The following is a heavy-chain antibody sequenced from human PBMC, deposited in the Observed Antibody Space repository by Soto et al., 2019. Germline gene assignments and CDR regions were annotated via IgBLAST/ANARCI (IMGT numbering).Heavy chain of an antibody. CDR3: ARLGGHCSSSSCSALYVMAV. D-gene: IGHD2-2*01. J-gene: IGHJ6*02. CDR2: ISNSGST. CDR1: GGSTETFY. Sequence: SETLSLTCTVSGGSTETFYWSWIRQPPGKGLEWIGYISNSGSTSDNPSLESRVTVSVDTAKNEFSLKLNSVTAADTATYYCARLGGHCSSSSCSALYVMAVRGQGTSVT. V-gene: IGHV4-59*01.